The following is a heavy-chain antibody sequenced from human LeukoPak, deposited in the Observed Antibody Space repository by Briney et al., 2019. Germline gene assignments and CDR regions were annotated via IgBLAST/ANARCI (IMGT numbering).Heavy chain of an antibody. D-gene: IGHD1-7*01. Sequence: SETLSLTCTVSGGSISGFYWSWIRQPAGKGLEWIGRIYTSGSTNYNPSLKSRVTMSVDKSKNQFSLKLSSVTAADTAVYYCARARRDSVGELNYFDYWGQGTLLTVSS. J-gene: IGHJ4*02. V-gene: IGHV4-4*07. CDR3: ARARRDSVGELNYFDY. CDR2: IYTSGST. CDR1: GGSISGFY.